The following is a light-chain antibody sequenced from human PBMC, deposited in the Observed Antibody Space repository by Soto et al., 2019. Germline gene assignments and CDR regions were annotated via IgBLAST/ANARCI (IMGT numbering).Light chain of an antibody. CDR2: EGS. J-gene: IGLJ2*01. Sequence: QSALTQPASVSGSPGQSITISCTGTSSDVGTYNLVSWHQHHPGKAPKLIIYEGSKRPSGVSNRYSGSKSGNTASLTISGLQAEDEADYYCCSFAVGSTLVFGGETKVTVL. CDR1: SSDVGTYNL. CDR3: CSFAVGSTLV. V-gene: IGLV2-23*01.